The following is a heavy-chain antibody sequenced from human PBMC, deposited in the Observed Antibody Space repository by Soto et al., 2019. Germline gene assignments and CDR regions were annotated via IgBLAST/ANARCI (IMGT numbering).Heavy chain of an antibody. CDR2: IIPIFGTA. V-gene: IGHV1-69*01. Sequence: QVQLVQSGAEVKKPGSSVKVSCKASGGTFSSYAISWVRQAPGQGLEWMGGIIPIFGTANYAQKFQGRVTITADESTSTAYMELSSVRSEDTAVYYCARDDCSSTSCLYYFDYWGQGTLVTVSS. CDR1: GGTFSSYA. CDR3: ARDDCSSTSCLYYFDY. J-gene: IGHJ4*02. D-gene: IGHD2-2*01.